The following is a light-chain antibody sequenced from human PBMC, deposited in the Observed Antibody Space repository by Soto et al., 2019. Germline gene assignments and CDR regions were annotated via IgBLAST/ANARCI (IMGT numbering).Light chain of an antibody. CDR1: SSDVGGYNY. Sequence: QSALTQPASVSGSPGQSITISCTGTSSDVGGYNYVSWYQQHPGKAPKLMIYEVSNRPSGVSHRFSGSKSDNTASLTISGLQAEDEADYYCSSYTSSSTLVFGGGTKLTV. V-gene: IGLV2-14*01. J-gene: IGLJ3*02. CDR3: SSYTSSSTLV. CDR2: EVS.